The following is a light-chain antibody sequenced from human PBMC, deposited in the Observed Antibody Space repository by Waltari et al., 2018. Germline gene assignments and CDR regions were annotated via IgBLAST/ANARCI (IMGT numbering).Light chain of an antibody. CDR1: QSVTSSF. CDR2: AGS. V-gene: IGKV3-20*01. Sequence: EIVLTQSPGTLSLSPGERVTLSCRASQSVTSSFLVWYQQKPGQAPRLLIYAGSTRATGIPDRFSGSGSATDFTLTISRLEPEYFAVYYCHQYGSFPATFGGGTKVEIK. CDR3: HQYGSFPAT. J-gene: IGKJ4*01.